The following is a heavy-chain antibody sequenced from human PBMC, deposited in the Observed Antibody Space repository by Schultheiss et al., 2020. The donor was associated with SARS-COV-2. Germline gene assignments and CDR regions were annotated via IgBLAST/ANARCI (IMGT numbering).Heavy chain of an antibody. J-gene: IGHJ2*01. CDR2: IYYSGDT. CDR3: ARYTKIARWGSSGYSYFDL. D-gene: IGHD2-21*01. CDR1: GGSFSAYC. V-gene: IGHV4-34*01. Sequence: SETLSLTCAVYGGSFSAYCWNWIRQHPGKGLEWIGYIYYSGDTSYNPSLKSRVTISIDTSKNQFSLTLTSVTAADTAVYHCARYTKIARWGSSGYSYFDLWGRGALVTVSS.